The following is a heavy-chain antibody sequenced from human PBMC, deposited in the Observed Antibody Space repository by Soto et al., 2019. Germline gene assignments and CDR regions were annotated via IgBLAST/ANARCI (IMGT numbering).Heavy chain of an antibody. Sequence: GGSLRLSCAASGFTFSSYGMHWVRQAPGKGLEWVAVISYDGSNKYFADSVKGRFTISRDNSKNTLYLQMNSLRAEDTAVYYCAKDPRIELRLAVAGTCDYWGQGTLVTVSS. D-gene: IGHD6-19*01. CDR1: GFTFSSYG. CDR2: ISYDGSNK. J-gene: IGHJ4*02. CDR3: AKDPRIELRLAVAGTCDY. V-gene: IGHV3-30*18.